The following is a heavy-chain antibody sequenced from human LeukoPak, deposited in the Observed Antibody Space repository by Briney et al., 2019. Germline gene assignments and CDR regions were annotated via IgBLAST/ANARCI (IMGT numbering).Heavy chain of an antibody. J-gene: IGHJ4*02. CDR3: ARYNSYGYPYYFDY. D-gene: IGHD5-18*01. CDR1: GGSISSYY. V-gene: IGHV4-59*01. Sequence: PSETLSLTCTVSGGSISSYYWSWIRQPPGKGLEWIGYIYYSGSTNYNPSLKGRVTISVDTSKNQFSLKLSSVTAADTAVYYCARYNSYGYPYYFDYWGQGTLVTVSS. CDR2: IYYSGST.